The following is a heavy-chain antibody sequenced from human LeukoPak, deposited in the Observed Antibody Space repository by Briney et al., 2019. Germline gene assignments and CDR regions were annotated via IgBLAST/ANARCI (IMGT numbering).Heavy chain of an antibody. CDR2: IYYSGST. CDR1: GGSISSSSYY. V-gene: IGHV4-39*07. Sequence: PSETLSLTCTVSGGSISSSSYYWGWIRQPPGKGLEWIGSIYYSGSTYYNPSLKSRVTISVDTSKNQFSLKLSSVTAADTAVYYYARGRVTMVRGNSRRLGLWGQGTLVTVSS. J-gene: IGHJ4*02. D-gene: IGHD3-10*01. CDR3: ARGRVTMVRGNSRRLGL.